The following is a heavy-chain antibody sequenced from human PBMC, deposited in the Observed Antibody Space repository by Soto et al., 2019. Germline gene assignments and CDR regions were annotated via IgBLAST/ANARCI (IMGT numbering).Heavy chain of an antibody. CDR2: ITDSGGDA. J-gene: IGHJ4*02. V-gene: IGHV3-74*01. CDR1: GFTFSSYW. Sequence: EVQLVESGGGLVQPGGSLRLSCAASGFTFSSYWMHWVRQAPGKGLVWVSTITDSGGDAKYADSVRGRFTISRDNFYNTLSLQMSSLRAEDSAVYYCARGSKDSYPGSRIFDFWGRGTLVTVSS. D-gene: IGHD3-10*01. CDR3: ARGSKDSYPGSRIFDF.